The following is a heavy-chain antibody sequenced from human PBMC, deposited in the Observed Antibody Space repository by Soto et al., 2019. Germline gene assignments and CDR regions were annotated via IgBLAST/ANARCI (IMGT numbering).Heavy chain of an antibody. Sequence: GESLKISCKVSGFSFPSYWIAWVRQMPGKGLEWMGIIYPGDSDTRYSPSFQGQVTISADKSISTAYLQWSYLKASDTAMYYCARHGTKGPATYYYYGMDVLGQGTTVTVSS. V-gene: IGHV5-51*01. D-gene: IGHD1-26*01. CDR3: ARHGTKGPATYYYYGMDV. J-gene: IGHJ6*02. CDR2: IYPGDSDT. CDR1: GFSFPSYW.